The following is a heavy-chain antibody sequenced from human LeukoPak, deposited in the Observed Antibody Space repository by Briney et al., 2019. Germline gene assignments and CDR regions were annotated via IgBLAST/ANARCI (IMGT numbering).Heavy chain of an antibody. V-gene: IGHV1-69*01. CDR1: GGTFSSYA. Sequence: SVKVSCKASGGTFSSYAISWVRQAPGQGLEWMGGIIPIFGTANYAQKFQGRVTITADESTSTAYMELSSLRSEDTAVYYCARSGSSYYLVHDYWGQGTLVTVSS. CDR3: ARSGSSYYLVHDY. D-gene: IGHD1-26*01. J-gene: IGHJ4*02. CDR2: IIPIFGTA.